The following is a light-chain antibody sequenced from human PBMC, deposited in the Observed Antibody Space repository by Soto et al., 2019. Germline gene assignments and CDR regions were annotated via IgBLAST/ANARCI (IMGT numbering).Light chain of an antibody. Sequence: QSASVSQSPGQSITISCTGTISDVGSYNLVSWYQQHPGKAPKLMIYEVSKRPSGVSNRFSGSKSGNTASLAISGLQAEDEADYYCCSHGGGNTFHVIFGGGTQLTVL. V-gene: IGLV2-23*02. J-gene: IGLJ2*01. CDR1: ISDVGSYNL. CDR3: CSHGGGNTFHVI. CDR2: EVS.